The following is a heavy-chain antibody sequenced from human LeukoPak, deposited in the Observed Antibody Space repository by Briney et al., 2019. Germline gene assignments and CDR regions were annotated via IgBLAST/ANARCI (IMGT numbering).Heavy chain of an antibody. Sequence: GGSLRLSCAASGFTFSSYWMHWVRQAPGKGLVWVSRINSDGSSTSYADSVKGRFTISRDNAKNTLYLQMNSLRAEDTAVYYCARDLYQLDYGDNFYYYYGMDVWGQGTTVTVSS. J-gene: IGHJ6*02. CDR1: GFTFSSYW. CDR2: INSDGSST. V-gene: IGHV3-74*01. D-gene: IGHD4-17*01. CDR3: ARDLYQLDYGDNFYYYYGMDV.